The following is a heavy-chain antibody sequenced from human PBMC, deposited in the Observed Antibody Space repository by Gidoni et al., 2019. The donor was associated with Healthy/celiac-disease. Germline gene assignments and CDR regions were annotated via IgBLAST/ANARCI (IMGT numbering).Heavy chain of an antibody. CDR3: AKGGHDIVVIPAAKGRNYYYGMDV. J-gene: IGHJ6*02. CDR1: GFTFSSYA. CDR2: ISGSGGST. D-gene: IGHD2-2*01. V-gene: IGHV3-23*01. Sequence: EVQLLESGGGLVQPGGSLRLSCAASGFTFSSYAMSWVRQAPGKGLEWVSAISGSGGSTYYADSVKGRFTISRDNSKNTLYLQMNSLRAEDTAVYYCAKGGHDIVVIPAAKGRNYYYGMDVWGQGTTVTVSS.